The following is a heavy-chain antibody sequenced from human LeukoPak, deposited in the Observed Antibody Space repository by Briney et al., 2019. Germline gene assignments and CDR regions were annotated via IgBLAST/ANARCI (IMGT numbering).Heavy chain of an antibody. Sequence: ASETLSLTCTVSGGSISSSSYSWGWIRQPPGKGLEWIGSIYYSGSTYYNPSLKSRVTISVDTSKNQFSLKLSSVTAADTAVYYCARHFYDSSGYYGDYWGQGTLVTVSS. J-gene: IGHJ4*02. CDR3: ARHFYDSSGYYGDY. V-gene: IGHV4-39*01. CDR1: GGSISSSSYS. D-gene: IGHD3-22*01. CDR2: IYYSGST.